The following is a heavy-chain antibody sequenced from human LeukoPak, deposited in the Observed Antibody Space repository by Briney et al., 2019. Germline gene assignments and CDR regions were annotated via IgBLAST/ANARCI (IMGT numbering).Heavy chain of an antibody. CDR3: VRDEEVLMVYDPYDY. CDR1: GFTFSSYS. CDR2: ISSSSSYI. V-gene: IGHV3-21*01. J-gene: IGHJ4*02. Sequence: GGSLRLSCAASGFTFSSYSMNWVRQAPGKGLEWVSSISSSSSYIYYADSVKGRFTISRDNAKNSLYLQMNSLRAEDTAVYYCVRDEEVLMVYDPYDYWGQGTLVTVSS. D-gene: IGHD2-8*01.